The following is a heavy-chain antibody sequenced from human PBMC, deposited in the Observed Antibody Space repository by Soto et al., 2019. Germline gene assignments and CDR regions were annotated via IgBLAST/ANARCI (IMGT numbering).Heavy chain of an antibody. Sequence: QVQLVQSGAEVKKPGSSVKVSCKASGGTFSSYAISWVRQAPGQGLEWMGGIIPIFGTANYAQKFQGRVTITADESTSTDYMELSSLRSEDTAVYYCARVGMAAAGTYYYYGMDVWGQGITVTVSS. CDR1: GGTFSSYA. CDR2: IIPIFGTA. V-gene: IGHV1-69*01. J-gene: IGHJ6*02. CDR3: ARVGMAAAGTYYYYGMDV. D-gene: IGHD6-13*01.